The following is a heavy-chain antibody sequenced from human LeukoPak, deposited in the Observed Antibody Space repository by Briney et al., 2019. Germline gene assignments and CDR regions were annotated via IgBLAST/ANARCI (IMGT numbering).Heavy chain of an antibody. CDR3: ARDGYCSSTSCYGAPNYYYYMDV. D-gene: IGHD2-2*03. CDR2: INPNSGGT. Sequence: GASVKVSCKASGYTFTGYYMHWVRQAPGQGLEWMGWINPNSGGTNYAQKFQGRVTMTRDTSISTAYMELSRLRSDDTAVYYCARDGYCSSTSCYGAPNYYYYMDVWGKGTTVTVSS. CDR1: GYTFTGYY. J-gene: IGHJ6*03. V-gene: IGHV1-2*02.